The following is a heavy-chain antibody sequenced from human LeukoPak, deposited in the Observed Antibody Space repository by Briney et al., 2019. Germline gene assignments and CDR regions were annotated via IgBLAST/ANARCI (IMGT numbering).Heavy chain of an antibody. CDR3: ARRKDVIVVPGTMGYYLDV. CDR2: ISDSSYYI. D-gene: IGHD2-2*01. Sequence: PGGSLRLSCAASGFTFSSYTMNWVRQAPGMGLEWVSSISDSSYYIYYADSARGRFTVSRDNAKNSLYLPMNGLRAEATAVYYCARRKDVIVVPGTMGYYLDVWGKGTTVTVSS. CDR1: GFTFSSYT. J-gene: IGHJ6*03. V-gene: IGHV3-21*01.